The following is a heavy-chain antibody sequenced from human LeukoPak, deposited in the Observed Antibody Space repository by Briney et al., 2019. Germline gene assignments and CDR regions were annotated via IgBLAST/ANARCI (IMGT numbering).Heavy chain of an antibody. CDR3: AKDLDGAAAGTDCFDY. J-gene: IGHJ4*02. D-gene: IGHD6-13*01. V-gene: IGHV3-74*01. Sequence: GGSLRLSCAASGFTFSAYWMHWVRQAPGQGLVWVSRTDTEGTSTHYADSVKGRFTVSRDNSKNTLYLQMNSLRAEDTAVYYCAKDLDGAAAGTDCFDYWGQGTLVTVSS. CDR1: GFTFSAYW. CDR2: TDTEGTST.